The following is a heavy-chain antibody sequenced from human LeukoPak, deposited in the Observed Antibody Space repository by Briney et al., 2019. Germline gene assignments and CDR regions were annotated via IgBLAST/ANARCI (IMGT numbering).Heavy chain of an antibody. CDR3: AKAHYVTWFDP. CDR1: GGSISSGSYY. V-gene: IGHV4-39*01. CDR2: INHGGST. Sequence: SETLSLTCTVSGGSISSGSYYWSWIRQPPGKGLEWIGEINHGGSTNYNPSLKSRVTISVDTSKNQFSLKLSSVTAADTAVYYCAKAHYVTWFDPWGQGTLVTVSS. J-gene: IGHJ5*02. D-gene: IGHD3-16*01.